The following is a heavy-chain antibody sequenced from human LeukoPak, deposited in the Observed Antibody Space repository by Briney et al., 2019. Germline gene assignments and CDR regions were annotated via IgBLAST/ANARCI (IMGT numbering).Heavy chain of an antibody. V-gene: IGHV4-59*08. Sequence: PSETLSLTCTVSGGSISSYYWSWIRQPPGKGLEWIGHIYGSGSTNYNPSLKSRVTLSVDTSKNQFSLRVSSVTAADTAVYYCARHLNNCGDDCYIFDYWGQGTLVTVSS. CDR1: GGSISSYY. CDR3: ARHLNNCGDDCYIFDY. D-gene: IGHD2-21*01. CDR2: IYGSGST. J-gene: IGHJ4*02.